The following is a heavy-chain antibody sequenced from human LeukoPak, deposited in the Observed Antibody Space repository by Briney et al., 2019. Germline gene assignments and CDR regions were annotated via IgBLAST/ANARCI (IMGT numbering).Heavy chain of an antibody. CDR1: GGTFSSYA. D-gene: IGHD3-16*01. V-gene: IGHV1-69*05. CDR3: ARDAPVPPGGFDY. J-gene: IGHJ4*02. CDR2: IIPIFGTA. Sequence: SVKVSCKASGGTFSSYAISWVRQAPGQGLEWMGRIIPIFGTANYAQKFQGRVTITTDESTSTAYMELSSLRSEDTAVYYCARDAPVPPGGFDYWGQGTLVTASS.